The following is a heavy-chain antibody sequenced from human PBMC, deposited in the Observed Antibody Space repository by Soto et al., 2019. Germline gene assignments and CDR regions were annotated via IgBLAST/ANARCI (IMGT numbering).Heavy chain of an antibody. Sequence: PGGSLRLSCAASGFTFSSYWMHWVRQAPGKGLVWVSRINSDGSSTSYADSVKGRFTISRDNAKSTLYLQMNSLRAEDTAVYYCARGRISSTSFYYYGMDVWGQGTTVTVS. J-gene: IGHJ6*02. D-gene: IGHD2-2*01. CDR2: INSDGSST. CDR1: GFTFSSYW. CDR3: ARGRISSTSFYYYGMDV. V-gene: IGHV3-74*01.